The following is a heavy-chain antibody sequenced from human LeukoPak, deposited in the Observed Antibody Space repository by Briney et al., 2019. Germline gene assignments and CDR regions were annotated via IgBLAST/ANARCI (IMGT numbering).Heavy chain of an antibody. V-gene: IGHV3-53*04. Sequence: PGGSLRLSCAASGFTVSSNYMSWVRQAPGKGLEWVSVIYSGGSTYYADSMKGRFTISRHNSKNTLYLQMNSLRAEDTAVYYCASSVVPAAFDYWGQGTLVTVSS. D-gene: IGHD2-2*01. J-gene: IGHJ4*02. CDR2: IYSGGST. CDR1: GFTVSSNY. CDR3: ASSVVPAAFDY.